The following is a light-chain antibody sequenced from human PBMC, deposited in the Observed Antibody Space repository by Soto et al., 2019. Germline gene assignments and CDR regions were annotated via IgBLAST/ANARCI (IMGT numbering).Light chain of an antibody. CDR2: ATS. CDR1: QGIAPY. Sequence: DVQMTQSPSSLSAFVGDRVTITCRASQGIAPYLAWFQQKPGKVPKLLIYATSTLQSGVPSRFSGSGSGTDFTLTISRLKTEDIGTYYCQKYNSAPLTFGGGTKVEIK. CDR3: QKYNSAPLT. V-gene: IGKV1-27*01. J-gene: IGKJ4*01.